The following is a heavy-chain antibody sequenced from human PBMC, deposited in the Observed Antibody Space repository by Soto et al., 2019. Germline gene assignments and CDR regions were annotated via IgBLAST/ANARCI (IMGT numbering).Heavy chain of an antibody. V-gene: IGHV4-34*01. J-gene: IGHJ4*02. CDR3: ARGYYYGSGSPLFY. Sequence: SETLSLTCAVYGGSFSGYYWSWIRQPPGKGLEWIGEINHSGSTNYNPSLKSRVTISVDTSKNQFSLKLSSVTAADTAVYYCARGYYYGSGSPLFYWRQGTLVTVSS. CDR1: GGSFSGYY. CDR2: INHSGST. D-gene: IGHD3-10*01.